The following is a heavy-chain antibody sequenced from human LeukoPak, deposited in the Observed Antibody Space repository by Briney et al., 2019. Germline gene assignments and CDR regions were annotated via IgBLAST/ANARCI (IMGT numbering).Heavy chain of an antibody. CDR2: INHSGST. D-gene: IGHD6-19*01. Sequence: SETLSLTCAAYGGSFSGNYWSWIRQPPRKRLHWIGEINHSGSTNYNPSLKSRVTISVDTSKNQFSLKLSSVTAADTAVYYCSTQWLVSDAFDIWGQGTMVTVSS. CDR1: GGSFSGNY. V-gene: IGHV4-34*01. J-gene: IGHJ3*02. CDR3: STQWLVSDAFDI.